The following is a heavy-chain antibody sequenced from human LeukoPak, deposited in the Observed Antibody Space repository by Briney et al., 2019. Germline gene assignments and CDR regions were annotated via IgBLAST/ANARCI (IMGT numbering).Heavy chain of an antibody. J-gene: IGHJ4*02. CDR1: GFTFSSYS. Sequence: AGGSLRLSCAASGFTFSSYSMNWVRQAPGKGLERVSSISSSSSYIYYADSVKGRFTISRDNAKNSLYLQMNSLRAEDTAVYYCARAPRYCSGGSCYGPRFDYWGQGTLVTVSS. V-gene: IGHV3-21*01. D-gene: IGHD2-15*01. CDR3: ARAPRYCSGGSCYGPRFDY. CDR2: ISSSSSYI.